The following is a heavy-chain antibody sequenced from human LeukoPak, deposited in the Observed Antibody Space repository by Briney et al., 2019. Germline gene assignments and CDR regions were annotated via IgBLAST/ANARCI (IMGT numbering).Heavy chain of an antibody. V-gene: IGHV1-3*01. Sequence: SVKVSCKASGYTFTSYAMHWVRQAPGQRFEWMGWINAGNGNTKYSQKFQGRVTITRDTSASTAYMELSSLRSEDTAVYYCAREQIAAGYYGNWFDPWGQGTLVTVSS. J-gene: IGHJ5*02. CDR2: INAGNGNT. CDR3: AREQIAAGYYGNWFDP. CDR1: GYTFTSYA. D-gene: IGHD6-13*01.